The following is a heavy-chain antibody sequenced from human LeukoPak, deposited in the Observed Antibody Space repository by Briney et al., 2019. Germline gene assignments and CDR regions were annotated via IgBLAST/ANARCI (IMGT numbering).Heavy chain of an antibody. Sequence: GASVKVSCKASGGTFSSNAISWVRQAPGQGLEWMGGIIPIFGTTNYAQKLQGRVTMTTDTSTSTAYMELRSLRSDDTAVYYCARDTVAYGSGSLYGYFDLWGRGTLVTVSS. V-gene: IGHV1-69*05. CDR2: IIPIFGTT. CDR1: GGTFSSNA. D-gene: IGHD3-10*01. CDR3: ARDTVAYGSGSLYGYFDL. J-gene: IGHJ2*01.